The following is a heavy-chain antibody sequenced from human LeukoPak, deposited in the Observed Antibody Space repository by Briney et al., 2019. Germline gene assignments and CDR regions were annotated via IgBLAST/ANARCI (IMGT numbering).Heavy chain of an antibody. D-gene: IGHD3-22*01. J-gene: IGHJ2*01. V-gene: IGHV3-13*01. Sequence: GGSLRLSCAASGFSFSSYDMHWVRQVPGGGLEWVSCIGNGTDTHYAASVKGRFTISRENAKNSFFLQMNSLRAGDTAVYFCARGFDYYDSSAYYRNYYFDLWGRGTLVTVSS. CDR3: ARGFDYYDSSAYYRNYYFDL. CDR2: IGNGTDT. CDR1: GFSFSSYD.